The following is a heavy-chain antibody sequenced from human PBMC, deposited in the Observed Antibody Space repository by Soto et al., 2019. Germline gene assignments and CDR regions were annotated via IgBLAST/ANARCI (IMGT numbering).Heavy chain of an antibody. J-gene: IGHJ6*02. V-gene: IGHV1-46*01. CDR1: GYTFTSYY. CDR3: AIEYFDILAGSSSHYFYGMDV. Sequence: GASVKVSCKASGYTFTSYYIHWVRQAPGQGLEWMGIINPSGGSTSYTQKFQGRVTMTRDTSTSAVYMELSSLRSEDTAVYYCAIEYFDILAGSSSHYFYGMDVWGQGTTVTVSS. D-gene: IGHD3-9*01. CDR2: INPSGGST.